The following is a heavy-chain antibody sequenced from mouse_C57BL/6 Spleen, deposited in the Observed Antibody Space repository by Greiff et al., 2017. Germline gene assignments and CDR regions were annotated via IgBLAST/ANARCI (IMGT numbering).Heavy chain of an antibody. CDR3: TGGGLLRFAY. V-gene: IGHV6-3*01. CDR2: IRLKSDNYAT. CDR1: GFTFSNYW. D-gene: IGHD1-1*01. J-gene: IGHJ3*01. Sequence: EVKVEESGGGLVQPGGSMKLSCVASGFTFSNYWMNWVRQSTEKGLEWVAQIRLKSDNYATHYAESVKGRFTISRDDSKSSVYLQMNNLRAEDTGIYYCTGGGLLRFAYWGQGTLVTVSA.